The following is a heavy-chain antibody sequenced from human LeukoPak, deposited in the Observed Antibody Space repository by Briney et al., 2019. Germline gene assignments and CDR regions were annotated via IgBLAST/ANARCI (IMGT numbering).Heavy chain of an antibody. J-gene: IGHJ3*02. V-gene: IGHV4-30-4*08. D-gene: IGHD1-26*01. CDR3: ARIVGAGDAFDI. CDR1: GGSISSGDYY. CDR2: IYYSGST. Sequence: SQTLSLTCTVSGGSISSGDYYWSWIRQPPGKGLEWIGYIYYSGSTYYNPSLKSRVTISVDTSKSQFSLKLSSVTAADTAVYYCARIVGAGDAFDIWGQGTMVTVSS.